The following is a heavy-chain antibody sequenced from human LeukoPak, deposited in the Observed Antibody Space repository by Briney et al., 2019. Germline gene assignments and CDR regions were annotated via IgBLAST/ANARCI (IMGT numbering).Heavy chain of an antibody. J-gene: IGHJ6*04. V-gene: IGHV3-20*04. CDR2: INWNGGST. D-gene: IGHD4-11*01. CDR3: ARDGSYGNYPGPLDV. Sequence: GRSLRLSCAASGFTFSSYGMHWVRQAPGKGLEWVSGINWNGGSTGYADSVKGRFTISRDNAKNSLYLQMNSLRAEDTALYYCARDGSYGNYPGPLDVWGKGTTVTVSS. CDR1: GFTFSSYG.